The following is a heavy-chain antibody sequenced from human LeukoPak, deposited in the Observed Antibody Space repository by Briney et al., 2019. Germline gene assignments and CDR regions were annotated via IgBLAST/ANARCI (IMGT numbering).Heavy chain of an antibody. CDR3: AREDYYDSSGYPPRYGMDV. Sequence: PSETLSLTCTVSGGSIGSYYWSWIRQPPGKGLEWIGYIYYSGSTNYNPSLKSRVTISVDTSKNQFSLKLGSVTAADTAVYYCAREDYYDSSGYPPRYGMDVWGQGTTVTVSS. D-gene: IGHD3-22*01. V-gene: IGHV4-59*01. CDR2: IYYSGST. J-gene: IGHJ6*02. CDR1: GGSIGSYY.